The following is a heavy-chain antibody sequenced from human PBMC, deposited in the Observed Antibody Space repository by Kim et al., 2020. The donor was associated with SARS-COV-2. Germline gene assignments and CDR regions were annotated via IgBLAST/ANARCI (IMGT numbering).Heavy chain of an antibody. CDR2: ISYDGSNK. CDR3: AKNYGGNAGPGY. CDR1: GFTFSSYG. J-gene: IGHJ4*02. V-gene: IGHV3-30*18. Sequence: GGSLRLSCAASGFTFSSYGMHWVRQAPGKGLEWVAVISYDGSNKYYAESVKGRFTISRDNSKNTLYLQMNSLRAEDTAVYYCAKNYGGNAGPGYWGQGTLVTVSS. D-gene: IGHD4-17*01.